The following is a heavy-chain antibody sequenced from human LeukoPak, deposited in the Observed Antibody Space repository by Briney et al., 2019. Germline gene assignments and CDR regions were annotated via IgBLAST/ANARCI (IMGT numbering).Heavy chain of an antibody. Sequence: GRPLRLSCAATGFTFSHHGMHWVRQAPGKGLEWVAAISYDGSDHYYADSVKGRFTMSRDNSKNTVYLQMNSLRAEDTAVYYCAKDGGLLTTRYYFDYWGQGTLVTVSS. J-gene: IGHJ4*02. CDR3: AKDGGLLTTRYYFDY. V-gene: IGHV3-30*18. CDR2: ISYDGSDH. D-gene: IGHD4-11*01. CDR1: GFTFSHHG.